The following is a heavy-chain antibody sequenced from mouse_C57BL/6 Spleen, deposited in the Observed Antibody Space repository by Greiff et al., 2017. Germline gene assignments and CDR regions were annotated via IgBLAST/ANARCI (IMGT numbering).Heavy chain of an antibody. J-gene: IGHJ2*01. V-gene: IGHV1-82*01. CDR2: IYPGDGDT. Sequence: VQLQQSGPELVKPGASVKISCKASGYAFSSSWMNWVKQRPGKGLEWIGRIYPGDGDTNYNGKFKGKATLTADKSSSTAYMQLSSLYSEDSAVYFCARSPDDDWGKGATLTVA. CDR1: GYAFSSSW. CDR3: ARSPDDD.